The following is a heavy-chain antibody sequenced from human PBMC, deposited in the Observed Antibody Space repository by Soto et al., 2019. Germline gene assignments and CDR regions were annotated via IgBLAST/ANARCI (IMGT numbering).Heavy chain of an antibody. Sequence: ESLKISCKGSGYSFTSYWIAWVRQMPGKGLEWMGIIYPSDSDTRYRPSFQGQVTISADKSISTAYLQWRSLKASDTANYYCARQYDFWGNTMEVWGQGTTVTVSS. CDR2: IYPSDSDT. D-gene: IGHD3-16*01. CDR3: ARQYDFWGNTMEV. J-gene: IGHJ6*02. V-gene: IGHV5-51*01. CDR1: GYSFTSYW.